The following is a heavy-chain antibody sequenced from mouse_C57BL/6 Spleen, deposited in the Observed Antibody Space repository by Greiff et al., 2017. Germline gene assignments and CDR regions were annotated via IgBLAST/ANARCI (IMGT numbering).Heavy chain of an antibody. D-gene: IGHD4-1*01. CDR1: GFTFSDYG. Sequence: EVQLVESGGGLVKPGGSLKLSCEASGFTFSDYGMHWVRQAPEKGLEWVAYISSGSSTIYYADTVKGRFTISRDNAKNTLFLQMTSLRSDDTAMYYCARKLVYAMDYWGQGTSVTVSS. CDR3: ARKLVYAMDY. CDR2: ISSGSSTI. V-gene: IGHV5-17*01. J-gene: IGHJ4*01.